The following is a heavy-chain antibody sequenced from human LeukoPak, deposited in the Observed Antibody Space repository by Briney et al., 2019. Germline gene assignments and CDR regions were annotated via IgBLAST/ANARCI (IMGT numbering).Heavy chain of an antibody. D-gene: IGHD6-19*01. J-gene: IGHJ5*02. V-gene: IGHV4-59*01. Sequence: PSETLSLTCTVSGGSISSYYWSWIRQPPGKGLEWIGYIYYSGSTNYNPSLKSRVTISVDTSKNQFSLKLSSVTAADTAAYYCARVWYSSGPNWFDPWGQGTLVTVSS. CDR3: ARVWYSSGPNWFDP. CDR2: IYYSGST. CDR1: GGSISSYY.